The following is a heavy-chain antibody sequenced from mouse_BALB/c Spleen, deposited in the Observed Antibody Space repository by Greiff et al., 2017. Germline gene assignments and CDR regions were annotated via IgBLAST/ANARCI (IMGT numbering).Heavy chain of an antibody. CDR1: GFNIKDTY. CDR2: IDPANGNT. Sequence: VQLQQSGAELVKPGASVKLSCTASGFNIKDTYMHWVKQRPEQGLEWIGRIDPANGNTKYDPKFQGKATITADTSSNTAYLQLSSLTSEDTAVYYCASSGGLRRVMDYWGQGTSGTVSS. V-gene: IGHV14-3*02. J-gene: IGHJ4*01. D-gene: IGHD2-4*01. CDR3: ASSGGLRRVMDY.